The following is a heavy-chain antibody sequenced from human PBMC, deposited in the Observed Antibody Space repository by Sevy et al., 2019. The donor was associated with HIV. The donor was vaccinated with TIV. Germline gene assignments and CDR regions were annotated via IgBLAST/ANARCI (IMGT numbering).Heavy chain of an antibody. Sequence: SVKVSCKASGGTFSSYAISWVRQAPRQGLERKGGIIPIFRTANYAQKFQGRVTITADESTSTAYMELSSLRSEDTAEYYCARGGYHDSSAHRYYYGMDVWGQGTTVSVSS. J-gene: IGHJ6*02. CDR3: ARGGYHDSSAHRYYYGMDV. CDR1: GGTFSSYA. V-gene: IGHV1-69*13. D-gene: IGHD3-22*01. CDR2: IIPIFRTA.